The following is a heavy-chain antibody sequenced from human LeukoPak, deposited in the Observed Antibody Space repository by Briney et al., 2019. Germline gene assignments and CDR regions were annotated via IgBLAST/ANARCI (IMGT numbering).Heavy chain of an antibody. J-gene: IGHJ4*02. Sequence: ASVKVSCKASGYTFTGYYMHWVRQAPGQGLEWMGWINPNSGGTNYAQKFQGRVTMTRDTSISTAYMELSRLRSDDTAVYYCAKDPEYSSGWYLDYWGQGTLVTVSS. CDR1: GYTFTGYY. CDR3: AKDPEYSSGWYLDY. CDR2: INPNSGGT. V-gene: IGHV1-2*02. D-gene: IGHD6-19*01.